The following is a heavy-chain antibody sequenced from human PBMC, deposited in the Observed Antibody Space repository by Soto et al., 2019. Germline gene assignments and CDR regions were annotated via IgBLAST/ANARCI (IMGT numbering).Heavy chain of an antibody. V-gene: IGHV4-31*03. CDR1: GGSIRSGGYY. Sequence: QVQLQESGPGLVKPSQTLSLTCTVSGGSIRSGGYYWSWVRHNPRKGLEWIANIYYSGNTYYNPSLKSRLTISVDTSKNQLSLNLSSVTAADTAVYYCARDRLMATAGTARHYFGLDVWGQGTTVTVSS. CDR3: ARDRLMATAGTARHYFGLDV. D-gene: IGHD5-18*01. CDR2: IYYSGNT. J-gene: IGHJ6*02.